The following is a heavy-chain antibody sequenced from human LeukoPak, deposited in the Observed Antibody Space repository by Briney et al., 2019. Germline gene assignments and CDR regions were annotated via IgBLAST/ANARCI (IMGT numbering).Heavy chain of an antibody. CDR2: ISGGGGST. CDR1: GFTFSSYS. V-gene: IGHV3-23*01. J-gene: IGHJ5*02. Sequence: GGSLRLSCAASGFTFSSYSMNWVRQAPGKGLEWVSGISGGGGSTYYADSVKGRFTISRDNSKNTLYLQMNSLRAEDTAVYYCARERSTSWTWGQGTLVTVSS. CDR3: ARERSTSWT. D-gene: IGHD2-2*01.